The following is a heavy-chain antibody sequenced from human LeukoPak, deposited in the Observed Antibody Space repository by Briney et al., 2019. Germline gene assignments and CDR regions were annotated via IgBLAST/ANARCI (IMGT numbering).Heavy chain of an antibody. CDR3: AKDERYYGMDV. V-gene: IGHV3-30*18. Sequence: PGGSLRLSCAASGFTFSSYGMHWVRQAPGKGLEWVAVISYDGSNEYYADSVKGRFTISRDNSKNTLYLQMNSLRAEDTAVYYCAKDERYYGMDVWGQGTTVTVSS. J-gene: IGHJ6*02. CDR2: ISYDGSNE. CDR1: GFTFSSYG.